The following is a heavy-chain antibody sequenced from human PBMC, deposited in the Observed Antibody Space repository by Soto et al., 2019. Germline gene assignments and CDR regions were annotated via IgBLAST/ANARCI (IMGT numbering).Heavy chain of an antibody. CDR1: GYTFTSYD. Sequence: ASVKVSCKASGYTFTSYDINWVRQATGQGLEWMGWMNPNSGNTGYAQKFQGRVTMTRNTSISTAYMELSSLRSEDTAVYYCARDPPITESYAYYYYYYGMDVWGQGTTVTVSS. J-gene: IGHJ6*02. D-gene: IGHD3-16*01. V-gene: IGHV1-8*01. CDR2: MNPNSGNT. CDR3: ARDPPITESYAYYYYYYGMDV.